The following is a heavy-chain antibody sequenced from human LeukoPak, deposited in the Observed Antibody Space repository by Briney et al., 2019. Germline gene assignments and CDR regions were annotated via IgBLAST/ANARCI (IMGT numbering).Heavy chain of an antibody. CDR3: TTVGAFWGLGSQPNDY. CDR1: GFTFSNAC. CDR2: IKSKTDGGTT. J-gene: IGHJ4*02. V-gene: IGHV3-15*01. Sequence: PGGSLRLSCAASGFTFSNACMSWVRQAPGKGLEWVGRIKSKTDGGTTDYAAPVKGRFTISRDDSKNTLYLQMNSLKTEDTAVYYCTTVGAFWGLGSQPNDYWAREPWSPSPQ. D-gene: IGHD3-16*01.